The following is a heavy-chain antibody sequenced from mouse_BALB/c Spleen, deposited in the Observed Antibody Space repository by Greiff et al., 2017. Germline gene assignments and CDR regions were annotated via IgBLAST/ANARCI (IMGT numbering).Heavy chain of an antibody. CDR2: IRLKSNNYAT. D-gene: IGHD2-2*01. CDR3: TWGYDVGIAY. V-gene: IGHV6-6*02. CDR1: GFTFSNYW. J-gene: IGHJ3*01. Sequence: EVMLVESGGGLVQPGGSMKLSCVASGFTFSNYWMNWVRQSPEKGLEWVAEIRLKSNNYATHYAESVKGRFTISRDDSKSSVYLQMNNLRAEDTGIYYCTWGYDVGIAYWGQGTLVTVSA.